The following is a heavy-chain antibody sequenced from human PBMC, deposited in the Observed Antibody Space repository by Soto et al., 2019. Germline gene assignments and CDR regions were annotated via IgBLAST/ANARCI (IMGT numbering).Heavy chain of an antibody. CDR1: GFTFRNFV. J-gene: IGHJ4*02. CDR3: AQDRGWGVVSPSHDS. Sequence: EVQLLESGGGVVQPGGSLRLSCAASGFTFRNFVMSWFRQAPGKGLEGVSAIRATGGQTFYADSVKGRFTISRDNSKNMLYLQIYSLRDEDTALYFCAQDRGWGVVSPSHDSWGQGTLVTVSS. V-gene: IGHV3-23*01. D-gene: IGHD2-21*01. CDR2: IRATGGQT.